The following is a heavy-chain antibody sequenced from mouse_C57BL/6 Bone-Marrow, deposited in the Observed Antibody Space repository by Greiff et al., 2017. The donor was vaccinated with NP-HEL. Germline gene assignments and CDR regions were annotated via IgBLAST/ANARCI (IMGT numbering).Heavy chain of an antibody. Sequence: VQLQQSGPELVKPGASVKISCKASGYTFTDYYINWVKQRPGQGLEWIGWIFPGSGSTYYNEKFKGKATLTVNKSSSTAYMLLSSLTSEDSAVYFCARSPIYYYGRRYFDYWGQGTTLTVSS. D-gene: IGHD1-1*01. CDR1: GYTFTDYY. CDR2: IFPGSGST. V-gene: IGHV1-75*01. J-gene: IGHJ2*01. CDR3: ARSPIYYYGRRYFDY.